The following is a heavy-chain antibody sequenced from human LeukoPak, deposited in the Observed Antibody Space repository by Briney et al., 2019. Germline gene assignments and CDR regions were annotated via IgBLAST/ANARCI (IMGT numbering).Heavy chain of an antibody. J-gene: IGHJ3*02. Sequence: SETLSLTCTVSGGSISSYYWSWIRQPPGKGLEWIGYIYYSGSINYNPSLKSRVTISVDTSKNQFSLKLSSVTAADTAVYYCAREKDEVGATGAFDIWGQGTMVTVSS. CDR1: GGSISSYY. D-gene: IGHD1-26*01. CDR3: AREKDEVGATGAFDI. CDR2: IYYSGSI. V-gene: IGHV4-59*01.